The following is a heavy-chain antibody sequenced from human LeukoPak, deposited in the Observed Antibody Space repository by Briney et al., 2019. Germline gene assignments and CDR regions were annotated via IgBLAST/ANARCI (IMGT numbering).Heavy chain of an antibody. D-gene: IGHD7-27*01. J-gene: IGHJ4*02. CDR2: MSPNSGDT. CDR1: GYTFTTHD. CDR3: VRTPPNWGFDY. Sequence: EASVKVSCKASGYTFTTHDINWVRQATEQGLEWLGWMSPNSGDTGYAQKFQGRVTMTSDSSISTAYMELSSLRSEGTAIYYCVRTPPNWGFDYWGQGTLVTVSS. V-gene: IGHV1-8*01.